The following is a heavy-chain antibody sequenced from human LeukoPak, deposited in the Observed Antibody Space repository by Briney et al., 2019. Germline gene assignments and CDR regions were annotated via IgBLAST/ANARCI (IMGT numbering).Heavy chain of an antibody. CDR3: ARLWADTAY. V-gene: IGHV1-18*03. Sequence: GASVKVSCKASGYTFTTYSITWVRQAPGQGLEWMGWISGANGDTNYAEKFQGRITMTTDSSTSTAYMDLRSLTPDDMGLYYCARLWADTAYWGQGTLVTVSS. J-gene: IGHJ4*02. CDR1: GYTFTTYS. CDR2: ISGANGDT. D-gene: IGHD1-26*01.